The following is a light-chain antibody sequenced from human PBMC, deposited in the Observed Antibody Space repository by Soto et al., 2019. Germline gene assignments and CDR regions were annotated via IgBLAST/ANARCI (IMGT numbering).Light chain of an antibody. V-gene: IGLV2-14*03. CDR2: AVS. CDR1: SSDIGSYDH. CDR3: ISYTDRQSYL. J-gene: IGLJ1*01. Sequence: QSVLTQPASVSGSPGQSITISCSGTSSDIGSYDHVAWYQQFPGKSPKLIIYAVSGRPSGVSDRFSGSKSGISASLTISGLQTEDEADYSCISYTDRQSYLFGTGTKVTVL.